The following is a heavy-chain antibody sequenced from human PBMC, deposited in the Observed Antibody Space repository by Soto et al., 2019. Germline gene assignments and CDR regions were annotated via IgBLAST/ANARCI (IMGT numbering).Heavy chain of an antibody. J-gene: IGHJ4*02. CDR3: ARVLSPMVRGVIGY. Sequence: ASVKVSCKASGYTFTSYDINWVRQATGQGLEWMGWMNPNSGNTGYAQKFQGRVTMTRNTSISTAYMELSSLRSEDTAVYYCARVLSPMVRGVIGYWGQGTLVTVSS. CDR2: MNPNSGNT. D-gene: IGHD3-10*01. V-gene: IGHV1-8*01. CDR1: GYTFTSYD.